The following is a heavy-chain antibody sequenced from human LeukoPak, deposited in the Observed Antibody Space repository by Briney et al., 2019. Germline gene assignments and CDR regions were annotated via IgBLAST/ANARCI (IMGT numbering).Heavy chain of an antibody. CDR3: ARGVGYDFWSGYGYYYYYYMDV. CDR1: GGSISSSSYY. V-gene: IGHV4-39*07. J-gene: IGHJ6*03. Sequence: PSETLSLTCTVSGGSISSSSYYWGWIRQPPGKGLEWIGSIYYSGSTSYNPSLKSRVTISVDTSKNQFSLKLSSVTAADTAVYYCARGVGYDFWSGYGYYYYYYMDVWGKGTTVTVSS. D-gene: IGHD3-3*01. CDR2: IYYSGST.